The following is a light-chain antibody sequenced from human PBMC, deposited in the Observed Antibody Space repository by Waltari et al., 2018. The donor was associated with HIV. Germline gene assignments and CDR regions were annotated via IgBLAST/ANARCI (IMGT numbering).Light chain of an antibody. J-gene: IGKJ1*01. CDR2: AAS. CDR3: LQYKSFPWT. CDR1: QGLRND. V-gene: IGKV1-17*01. Sequence: DIQMTQSPSSLSASVGARITITCRASQGLRNDLGWYQQQPGKAPKRLIYAASSLQSGVPSRFSGSGSGTEFTLTISSLRPEDFATYYCLQYKSFPWTFGQGTKVEIK.